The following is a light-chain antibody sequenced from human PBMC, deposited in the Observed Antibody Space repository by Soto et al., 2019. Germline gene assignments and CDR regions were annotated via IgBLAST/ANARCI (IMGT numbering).Light chain of an antibody. CDR2: EVS. J-gene: IGLJ1*01. V-gene: IGLV2-8*01. CDR3: SSYAGSVYV. CDR1: SSDVGRYNY. Sequence: QSVLTQPPSASGSPGQSVTISCTGTSSDVGRYNYISWYQQRPGKAPKLIIYEVSKRPSGVPDRLSGFKYGNTASLTVSGLQAEDEADYYCSSYAGSVYVFGTGTKVTVL.